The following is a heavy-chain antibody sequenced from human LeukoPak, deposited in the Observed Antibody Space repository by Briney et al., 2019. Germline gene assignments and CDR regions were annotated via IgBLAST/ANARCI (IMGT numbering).Heavy chain of an antibody. J-gene: IGHJ2*01. D-gene: IGHD3-10*01. V-gene: IGHV4-34*01. CDR2: INHSGST. CDR3: ARVEDMVRGLCFGL. CDR1: GGSFSGYY. Sequence: SETLSLTCAVYGGSFSGYYWSWIRQPPGKGLEWIGEINHSGSTNYNPSLKSRVTISVDTSKNQFSLKLSSVTAADTAVYYCARVEDMVRGLCFGLWGRGTLVTVSS.